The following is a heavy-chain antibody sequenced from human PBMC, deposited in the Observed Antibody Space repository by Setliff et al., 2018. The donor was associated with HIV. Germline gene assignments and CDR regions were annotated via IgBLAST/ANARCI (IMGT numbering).Heavy chain of an antibody. D-gene: IGHD2-21*01. CDR1: GFTFNDFS. CDR2: ISPDSTYI. J-gene: IGHJ4*02. Sequence: GGSLRLSCAASGFTFNDFSMSWVRQAPGKGLEWVSSISPDSTYIYYADSVKGRFTISRDNAKNSLYLQMNSLRAEDTAVYYCARLLHNAYWGQGTLVTAPQ. CDR3: ARLLHNAY. V-gene: IGHV3-21*01.